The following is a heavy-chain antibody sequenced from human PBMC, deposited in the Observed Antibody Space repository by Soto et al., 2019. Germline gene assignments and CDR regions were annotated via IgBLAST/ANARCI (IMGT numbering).Heavy chain of an antibody. J-gene: IGHJ4*02. CDR3: AKLGGPIPTVDNYFDY. D-gene: IGHD2-2*02. CDR1: GFTFSYYA. V-gene: IGHV3-23*01. CDR2: FSGSGGST. Sequence: PVGSLRLSCAASGFTFSYYAMTWVRQAPGKGLEWVSVFSGSGGSTYYADAVKGRFTISRDISTNTLFLQMTSLRVEDTAVYYCAKLGGPIPTVDNYFDYWGQGILVTAPQ.